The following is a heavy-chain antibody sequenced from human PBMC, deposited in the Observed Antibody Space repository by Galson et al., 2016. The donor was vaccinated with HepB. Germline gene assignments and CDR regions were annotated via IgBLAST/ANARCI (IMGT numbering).Heavy chain of an antibody. Sequence: QSGAEVKEPGESLKISCKGSGYSFSAYWIGWVRQMPGKGLEWMGIIYPDDSNTRYSPSFQGHVTISADKSITTAYLQWSSLKASDTAMYYCARLAWHENFFDIWGQGTMVTVSS. CDR1: GYSFSAYW. CDR2: IYPDDSNT. CDR3: ARLAWHENFFDI. V-gene: IGHV5-51*01. J-gene: IGHJ3*02.